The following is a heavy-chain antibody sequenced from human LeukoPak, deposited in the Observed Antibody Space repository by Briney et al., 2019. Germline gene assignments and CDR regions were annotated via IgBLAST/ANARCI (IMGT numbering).Heavy chain of an antibody. J-gene: IGHJ4*02. Sequence: GASVKVSCKASGYTFTSHYMHWVRQAPGQGLEWMGIIYPSGGSTSYAQKFQGRVTLTRDTSTSTVYMELSSLRSEDTAVYYCARDDSSGWGRGLDYWGQGTLVTVSS. V-gene: IGHV1-46*01. CDR3: ARDDSSGWGRGLDY. CDR1: GYTFTSHY. CDR2: IYPSGGST. D-gene: IGHD6-19*01.